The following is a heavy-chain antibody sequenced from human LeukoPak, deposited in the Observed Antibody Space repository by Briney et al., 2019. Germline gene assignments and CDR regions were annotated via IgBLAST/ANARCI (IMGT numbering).Heavy chain of an antibody. V-gene: IGHV3-30*18. CDR1: GFTFSSYG. D-gene: IGHD6-13*01. J-gene: IGHJ4*02. Sequence: AGRSLRLSCAASGFTFSSYGMHWVRQAPGKGLEWVAVISYDGSNKYYADSVEGRFTNSRDNSKNTLYLQMNSLRAEDTAVYYCAKDLGIAAAADYWGQGTLVTVSS. CDR2: ISYDGSNK. CDR3: AKDLGIAAAADY.